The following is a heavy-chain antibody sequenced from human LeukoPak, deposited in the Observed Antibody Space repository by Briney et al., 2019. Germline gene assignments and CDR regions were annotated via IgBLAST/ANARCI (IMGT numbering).Heavy chain of an antibody. CDR3: ARDFGIAVGDAFDI. D-gene: IGHD6-19*01. Sequence: GGSLRLSCAASGFTFSTYWMHWVRQAPGKGLVWVSRINSDGSRTSYADFVKGRFTISRDNAKNTLYLQMNSLRAEDTAVYYCARDFGIAVGDAFDIWGQGTMVTVSS. J-gene: IGHJ3*02. CDR2: INSDGSRT. V-gene: IGHV3-74*01. CDR1: GFTFSTYW.